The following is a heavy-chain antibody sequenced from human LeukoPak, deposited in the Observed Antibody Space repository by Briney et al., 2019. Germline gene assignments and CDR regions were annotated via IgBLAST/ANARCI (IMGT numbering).Heavy chain of an antibody. V-gene: IGHV3-30*02. CDR2: IRYDGSNK. CDR3: AKDMGYTFGHAFDY. CDR1: GFTFSSYG. D-gene: IGHD5-18*01. J-gene: IGHJ4*02. Sequence: GGSLRLSCAASGFTFSSYGMHWVRQAPGKGLEWVAFIRYDGSNKYYADSVKGRFTISRDNSKNTLYLQMNSLRTEDTAMYYCAKDMGYTFGHAFDYWGQGTLVTVSS.